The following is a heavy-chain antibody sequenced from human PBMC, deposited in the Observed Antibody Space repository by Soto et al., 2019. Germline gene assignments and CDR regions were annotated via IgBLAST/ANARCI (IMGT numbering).Heavy chain of an antibody. V-gene: IGHV3-30*18. J-gene: IGHJ4*02. D-gene: IGHD4-17*01. Sequence: QVQLVESGGGVVQPGRSLRLSCTASGFIFSTYGMHWVRQAPGKGLEWLSVISYDGNNKYYADSVKGRFTISRDNSKNTLWLQIDSLRTEDTAVYYCAKDLLLTTITTVGDWGQGNLVTVAS. CDR2: ISYDGNNK. CDR3: AKDLLLTTITTVGD. CDR1: GFIFSTYG.